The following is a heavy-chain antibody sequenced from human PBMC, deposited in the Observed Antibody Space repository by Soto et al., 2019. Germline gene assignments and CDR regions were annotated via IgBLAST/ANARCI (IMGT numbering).Heavy chain of an antibody. CDR3: ARTYSGYYFDY. D-gene: IGHD5-12*01. V-gene: IGHV4-59*08. Sequence: QVQLQESGPGLVQPSETLSLSCTVSGGSINSYYWSWIRQPPGKGLEWIGYISYSGSTNYNPSLRSRVTLSVDTSRNQFALKLSSVTAAHTAVYYCARTYSGYYFDYWGQGTLITVSS. CDR2: ISYSGST. CDR1: GGSINSYY. J-gene: IGHJ4*02.